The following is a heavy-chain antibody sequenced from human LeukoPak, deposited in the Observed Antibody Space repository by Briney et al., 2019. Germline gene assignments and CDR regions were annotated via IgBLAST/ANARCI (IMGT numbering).Heavy chain of an antibody. CDR2: INTADGNT. CDR3: ARPGASSPGNWFAS. CDR1: GYTFTSYG. J-gene: IGHJ5*01. D-gene: IGHD6-13*01. Sequence: GASVKVSCKASGYTFTSYGISWVRQAPGQGLEWMGWINTADGNTKYSQKFQGRVTITRDTSASIVYLELTSLRSEDTAVYYCARPGASSPGNWFASWGQGTLVTVSS. V-gene: IGHV1-3*04.